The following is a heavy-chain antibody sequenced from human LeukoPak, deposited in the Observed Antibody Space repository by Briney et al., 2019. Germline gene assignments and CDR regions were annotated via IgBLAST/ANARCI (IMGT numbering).Heavy chain of an antibody. J-gene: IGHJ4*02. D-gene: IGHD3-9*01. CDR2: IKQDGSAK. CDR1: GFTFADSW. V-gene: IGHV3-7*01. CDR3: ARDHRRAIFQI. Sequence: GGSLRLSCVASGFTFADSWMTWVRQAPGKGLEWVANIKQDGSAKYYVDSEKGRFTISRDNAKNSLYLQMNSLRAEDTAVYYCARDHRRAIFQIWGQGTLVTVSS.